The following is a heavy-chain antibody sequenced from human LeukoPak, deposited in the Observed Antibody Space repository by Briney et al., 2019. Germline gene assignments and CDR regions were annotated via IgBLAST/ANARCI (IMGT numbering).Heavy chain of an antibody. J-gene: IGHJ4*02. V-gene: IGHV1-2*02. CDR1: GYTFTGYY. Sequence: ASVKVSCKASGYTFTGYYLHWVRQAPGQGLEWMGWINPNSGGTNYAQKFQDRVTMTRDASISTAYMELSRLRSDDTAVYYCARDLEAAPGTVDYWGQGTLVTVSS. CDR2: INPNSGGT. D-gene: IGHD6-13*01. CDR3: ARDLEAAPGTVDY.